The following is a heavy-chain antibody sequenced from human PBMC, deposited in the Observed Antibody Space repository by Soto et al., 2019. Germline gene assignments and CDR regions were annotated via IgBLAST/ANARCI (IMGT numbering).Heavy chain of an antibody. Sequence: SETLSLTCTVSGGSISSYYWSWIRQPPGKGLEWIGYIYYSGSTNYNPSLKSRVTISVDTSKNQFSLKLSSVTAADTAVYYCARGRFGEFHYYYYGMDVWGQGTTVTVSS. D-gene: IGHD3-10*01. CDR2: IYYSGST. CDR3: ARGRFGEFHYYYYGMDV. V-gene: IGHV4-59*01. J-gene: IGHJ6*02. CDR1: GGSISSYY.